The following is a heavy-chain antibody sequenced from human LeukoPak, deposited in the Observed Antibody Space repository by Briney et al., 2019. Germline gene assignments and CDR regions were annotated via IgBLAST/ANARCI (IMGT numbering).Heavy chain of an antibody. V-gene: IGHV3-21*01. CDR1: EFTFSTYA. Sequence: PGGSLRLSCAASEFTFSTYAMHWVRQAPGKGLEWVSSISSSSSYIYYADSVKGRFTISRDNARNSLYLQMNSLRAEDTAVYYCARGHLSSWYDYFDYWGQGTLVTVSS. CDR2: ISSSSSYI. CDR3: ARGHLSSWYDYFDY. J-gene: IGHJ4*02. D-gene: IGHD6-13*01.